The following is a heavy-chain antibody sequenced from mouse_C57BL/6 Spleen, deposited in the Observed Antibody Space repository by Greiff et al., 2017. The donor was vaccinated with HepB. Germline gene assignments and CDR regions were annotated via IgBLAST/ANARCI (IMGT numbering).Heavy chain of an antibody. CDR2: ISSGSSTI. V-gene: IGHV5-17*01. CDR1: GFTFSDYG. J-gene: IGHJ3*01. CDR3: AREANWDAWFAY. Sequence: EVKLMESGGGLVKPGGSLKLSCAASGFTFSDYGMHWVRQAPEKGLEWVAYISSGSSTIYYADTVKGRFTISRDNAKNTLFLQMTSLRSKDTAMDYCAREANWDAWFAYGGQGTLVTVSA. D-gene: IGHD4-1*01.